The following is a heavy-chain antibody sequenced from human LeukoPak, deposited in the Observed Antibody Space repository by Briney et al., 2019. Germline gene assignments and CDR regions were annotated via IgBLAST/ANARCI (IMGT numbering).Heavy chain of an antibody. CDR3: ARERWGVSTGEFYGMDV. V-gene: IGHV4-59*01. CDR2: IYYSGST. Sequence: SETLSLTCTVPGGSISSYYWSWIRQPPGKGLEWIGYIYYSGSTNYNPSLKSRVTISVDTSKNQFSLKLSSVTAADTAVYYCARERWGVSTGEFYGMDVWGQGTTVTVSS. J-gene: IGHJ6*02. D-gene: IGHD1-26*01. CDR1: GGSISSYY.